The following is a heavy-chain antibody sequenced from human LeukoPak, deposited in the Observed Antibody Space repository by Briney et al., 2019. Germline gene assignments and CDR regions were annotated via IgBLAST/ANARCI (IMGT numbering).Heavy chain of an antibody. CDR1: GYTFTSYD. D-gene: IGHD3-3*01. Sequence: ASVKVSCKASGYTFTSYDINWVRQATGQGLEWMGWMNPNSGNTGYAQKFQGRVTMTRNTSISTAYMELSSLRSEDTAVYYCARGASVWSGYYSYYYYYYMDVWGKGTTVTVSS. CDR3: ARGASVWSGYYSYYYYYYMDV. V-gene: IGHV1-8*01. J-gene: IGHJ6*03. CDR2: MNPNSGNT.